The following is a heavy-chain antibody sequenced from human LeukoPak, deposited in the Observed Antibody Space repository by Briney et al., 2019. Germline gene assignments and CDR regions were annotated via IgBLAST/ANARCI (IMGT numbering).Heavy chain of an antibody. CDR3: ARDFSPPYYDSSGYPHDAFDI. J-gene: IGHJ3*02. Sequence: GGSLRLSCAASGSTFSSYSMNWVRQAPGKGLEWVSSISGSSTYIYYADSVKGRFTISRDNAKNSLYLQMNSLRAEDTAVYYCARDFSPPYYDSSGYPHDAFDIWGQGTMVTVSS. CDR1: GSTFSSYS. D-gene: IGHD3-22*01. V-gene: IGHV3-21*01. CDR2: ISGSSTYI.